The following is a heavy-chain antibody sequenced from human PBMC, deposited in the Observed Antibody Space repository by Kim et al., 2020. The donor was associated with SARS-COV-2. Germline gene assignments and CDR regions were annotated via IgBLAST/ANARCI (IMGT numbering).Heavy chain of an antibody. V-gene: IGHV4-59*08. Sequence: NPSLRSRVTISLDKSKNQFSLKLSSVTAADTAVDYCARRPENYYYGMDVWGQGTTVTVSS. CDR3: ARRPENYYYGMDV. J-gene: IGHJ6*02.